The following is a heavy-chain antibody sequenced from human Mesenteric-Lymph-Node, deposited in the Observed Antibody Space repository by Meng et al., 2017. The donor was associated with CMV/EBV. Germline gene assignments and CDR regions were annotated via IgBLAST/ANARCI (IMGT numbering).Heavy chain of an antibody. D-gene: IGHD3-22*01. CDR1: GYAFSGYY. J-gene: IGHJ5*02. CDR2: INPDTGYVT. CDR3: VRAPYDGHGSWFDP. Sequence: ASVKVSCKASGYAFSGYYMHWVRQAPGQGLEWMGWINPDTGYVTNSAQKFQGRVTMTMDTSTSTVYMELRRLRSEDTAVYYCVRAPYDGHGSWFDPWGQGTQVTVSS. V-gene: IGHV1-2*02.